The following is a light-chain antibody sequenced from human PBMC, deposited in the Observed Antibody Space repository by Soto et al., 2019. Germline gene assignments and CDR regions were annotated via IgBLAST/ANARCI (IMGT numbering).Light chain of an antibody. CDR2: GAS. CDR3: QQSLSTLLT. V-gene: IGKV1-39*01. J-gene: IGKJ4*01. CDR1: QSISGY. Sequence: DIQMTQSPSSLSASVGDRVTITCRASQSISGYLHWYQQKPGKAPKVLISGASTLHNGVPSRFSGRGSGTDFTLTISSLQPEDVATYYCQQSLSTLLTFGGGTKVDIK.